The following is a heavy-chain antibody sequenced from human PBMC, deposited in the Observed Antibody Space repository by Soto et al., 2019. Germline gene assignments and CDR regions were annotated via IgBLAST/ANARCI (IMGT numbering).Heavy chain of an antibody. CDR2: TWYDGSNK. J-gene: IGHJ3*02. CDR1: GFTFSNYG. D-gene: IGHD1-1*01. CDR3: ATDLNDIQVFDI. V-gene: IGHV3-33*01. Sequence: QVQLVESGGGVVQPGGSLKLSCVASGFTFSNYGMHWVRQAPGKGLEWVAMTWYDGSNKYYADSVKDRFTISRDNSKNTLCLQMNILSYVDLAVYYCATDLNDIQVFDIWGQGTMVTVSS.